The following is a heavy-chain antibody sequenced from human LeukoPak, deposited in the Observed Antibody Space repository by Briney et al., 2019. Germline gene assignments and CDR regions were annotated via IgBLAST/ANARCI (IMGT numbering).Heavy chain of an antibody. Sequence: ASVKVSCKASGYTFTSYYMHWVQQAPGQGLEWMGIINPSGGSTSYAQKFQGRVTMTRDTSTSTVYMELSSLRSEDTAVYYCARRWAIAVAGTGFDYWGQGTLVTVSS. D-gene: IGHD6-19*01. CDR2: INPSGGST. CDR1: GYTFTSYY. V-gene: IGHV1-46*01. J-gene: IGHJ4*02. CDR3: ARRWAIAVAGTGFDY.